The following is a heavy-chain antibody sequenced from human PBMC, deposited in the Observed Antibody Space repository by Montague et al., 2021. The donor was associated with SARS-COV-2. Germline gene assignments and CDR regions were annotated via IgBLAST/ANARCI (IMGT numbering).Heavy chain of an antibody. D-gene: IGHD2-15*01. CDR1: GFSFNNYG. CDR2: IWYDGSNK. V-gene: IGHV3-33*01. CDR3: ARDARRYCSGGFCLNWFDP. J-gene: IGHJ5*02. Sequence: SLRLSCAASGFSFNNYGMHWVRQAPGKGLEWVAVIWYDGSNKYYADSVKGRFTISRDNSKKMLYLQMNSLRAEDTAVYFCARDARRYCSGGFCLNWFDPWGQGTQVTVSS.